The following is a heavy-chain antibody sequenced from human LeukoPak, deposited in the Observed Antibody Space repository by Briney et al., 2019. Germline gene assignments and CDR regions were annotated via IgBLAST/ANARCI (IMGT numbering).Heavy chain of an antibody. CDR1: GYTFTSYA. CDR2: ISLYNPKT. CDR3: ARLGVAGDPSSAEYFQH. J-gene: IGHJ1*01. V-gene: IGHV1-18*01. D-gene: IGHD6-19*01. Sequence: ASVKVSCKASGYTFTSYAITWVRQAPGQGLDWMGWISLYNPKTNYAQKFQGRVTMTTDTSTSTAYMELMSLRSVDTAVYYCARLGVAGDPSSAEYFQHWGQGTLVIVSS.